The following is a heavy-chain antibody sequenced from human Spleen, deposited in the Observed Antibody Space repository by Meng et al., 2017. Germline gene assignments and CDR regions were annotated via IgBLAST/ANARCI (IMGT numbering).Heavy chain of an antibody. CDR1: GGTFSSYA. CDR2: IIPIFGTA. CDR3: ASLSTNGRFGDY. J-gene: IGHJ4*01. Sequence: SVKVSCKASGGTFSSYAISWVRQAPGQGLEWMGGIIPIFGTANYAQKFQGRVTITADESTSTAYMELSSLRSEDTAVYYCASLSTNGRFGDYWGHGTLVTVSS. D-gene: IGHD3-16*01. V-gene: IGHV1-69*13.